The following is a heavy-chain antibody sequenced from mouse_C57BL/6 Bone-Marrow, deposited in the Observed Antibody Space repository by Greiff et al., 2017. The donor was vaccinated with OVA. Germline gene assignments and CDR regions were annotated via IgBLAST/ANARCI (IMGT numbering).Heavy chain of an antibody. CDR3: AREGGYSFAY. CDR2: INPYNGDT. CDR1: GYSFTGYF. J-gene: IGHJ3*01. Sequence: EVQWVESGPELVKPGDSVKISCKASGYSFTGYFMNWVMQSHGKSLEWIGRINPYNGDTFYNQKFKGKATLTVDKSSSTAHMELRSLTSEDSAVYYCAREGGYSFAYWGQGTLVTVSA. V-gene: IGHV1-20*01. D-gene: IGHD2-3*01.